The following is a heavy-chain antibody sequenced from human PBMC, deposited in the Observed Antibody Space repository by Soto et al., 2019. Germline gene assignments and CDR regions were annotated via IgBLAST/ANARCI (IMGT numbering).Heavy chain of an antibody. J-gene: IGHJ6*02. Sequence: SETLSLTCTVSGGSISSGDYYWSWIRQPPGKGLEWIGYIYYSGSTYYNPSLKSRVTISVDTSKNQFSLKLSSVTAADTAVYYCAREGYYDFWSAFNYYGMDVWGQGTTVTVSS. D-gene: IGHD3-3*01. CDR2: IYYSGST. V-gene: IGHV4-30-4*01. CDR1: GGSISSGDYY. CDR3: AREGYYDFWSAFNYYGMDV.